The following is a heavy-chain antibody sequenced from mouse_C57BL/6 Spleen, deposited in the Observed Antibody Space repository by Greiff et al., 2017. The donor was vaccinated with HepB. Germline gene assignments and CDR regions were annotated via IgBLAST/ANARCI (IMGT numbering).Heavy chain of an antibody. CDR1: GYTFTDYY. CDR2: IYPGSGNT. D-gene: IGHD2-5*01. Sequence: VQLQQSGAELVRPGASVKLSCKASGYTFTDYYINWVKQRPGQGLEWIARIYPGSGNTYYNEKFKGKATLTAEKSSSTAYMQLSSLTSEDSAVYFCARETYYSNYDYWGQGTTLTVSS. CDR3: ARETYYSNYDY. V-gene: IGHV1-76*01. J-gene: IGHJ2*01.